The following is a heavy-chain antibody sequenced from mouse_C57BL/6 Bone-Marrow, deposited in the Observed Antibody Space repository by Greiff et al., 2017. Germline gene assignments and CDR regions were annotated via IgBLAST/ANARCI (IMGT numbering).Heavy chain of an antibody. V-gene: IGHV14-4*01. CDR1: GFNIKDDY. CDR2: IDPENGDT. J-gene: IGHJ4*01. D-gene: IGHD1-1*01. Sequence: EVQLQQSGAELVRPGASVKLSCTASGFNIKDDYMHWVKQRPEQGLEWIGWIDPENGDTEYASKFQGKATLTVDTSSSTAYMQLSSLTSEDSAVYYCARCYYYYAMDYWGQGTSVTVSS. CDR3: ARCYYYYAMDY.